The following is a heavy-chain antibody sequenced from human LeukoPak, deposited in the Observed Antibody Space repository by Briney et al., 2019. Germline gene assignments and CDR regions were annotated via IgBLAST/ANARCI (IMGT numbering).Heavy chain of an antibody. J-gene: IGHJ4*02. D-gene: IGHD3-22*01. Sequence: ASVKVSCKASRYTFTGYYMHWVRQAPGQGLEWMGWINPNSGGTNYARKFQGRVTMTRDTSISTAYMELSRLRSDDTAVYYCARDQTSGYYYMYHFDYWGQGTLVTVSS. CDR3: ARDQTSGYYYMYHFDY. CDR1: RYTFTGYY. V-gene: IGHV1-2*02. CDR2: INPNSGGT.